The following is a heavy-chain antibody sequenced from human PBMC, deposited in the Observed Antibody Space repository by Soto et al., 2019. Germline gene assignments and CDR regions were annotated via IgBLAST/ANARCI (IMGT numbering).Heavy chain of an antibody. CDR3: ARVWPEGDSRYYYSGLDV. V-gene: IGHV4-61*01. Sequence: SETLSLTCTVSGGSVSSGSYYWSWIRQPPGKGLEWIGYIYYSGSTNYNPSLKSRVTISVDTSKNQFSLHLQMDSLTAGDTAVYYCARVWPEGDSRYYYSGLDVWGQGTTVTVSS. CDR2: IYYSGST. D-gene: IGHD2-21*02. CDR1: GGSVSSGSYY. J-gene: IGHJ6*02.